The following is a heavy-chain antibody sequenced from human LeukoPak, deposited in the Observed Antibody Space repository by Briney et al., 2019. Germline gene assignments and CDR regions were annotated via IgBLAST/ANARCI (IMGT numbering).Heavy chain of an antibody. J-gene: IGHJ5*02. Sequence: PSETLSLTCAVYGGSFSGYYWSWIRQPPGKGLEWIGEINHSGSTSYNPSLKSRVTISVDTSKNQFSPKLSSVTAADTAVYYCARDTWRRDWFDPWGQGTLVTVSS. V-gene: IGHV4-34*01. CDR3: ARDTWRRDWFDP. CDR1: GGSFSGYY. D-gene: IGHD2/OR15-2a*01. CDR2: INHSGST.